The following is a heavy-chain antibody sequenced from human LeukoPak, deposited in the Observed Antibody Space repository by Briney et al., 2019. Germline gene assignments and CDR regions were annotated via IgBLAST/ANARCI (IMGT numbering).Heavy chain of an antibody. CDR3: ARAYSSSWYWNWFDP. CDR1: GYSISSGYY. D-gene: IGHD6-13*01. Sequence: PSETLSLTCTVSGYSISSGYYWGWIRQPPGKGLEWIGNIYPTGSTYYNPSLKSRVTISVDTSKNQFSLKASSVSAADTAVYYCARAYSSSWYWNWFDPWGQGTLVTVSS. CDR2: IYPTGST. V-gene: IGHV4-38-2*02. J-gene: IGHJ5*02.